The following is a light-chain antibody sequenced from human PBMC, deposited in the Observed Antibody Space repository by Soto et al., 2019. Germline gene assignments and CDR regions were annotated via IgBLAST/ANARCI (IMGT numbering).Light chain of an antibody. CDR3: SSLSHSRNLL. V-gene: IGLV2-14*01. CDR2: DVS. CDR1: SSDVGGYKY. Sequence: QSALTQPASVSGSPGQSITISCSGTSSDVGGYKYVSWYQHHPGKAPKLLIYDVSNRPSGISDRFSGSKSGNAASLTISGLQADDEADYYCSSLSHSRNLLFGTGTKVTVL. J-gene: IGLJ1*01.